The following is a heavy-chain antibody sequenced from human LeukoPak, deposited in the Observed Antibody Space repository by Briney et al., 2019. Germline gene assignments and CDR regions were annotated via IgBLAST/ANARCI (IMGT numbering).Heavy chain of an antibody. Sequence: SETLSLTCVVYGGSFSGYYWSWIRQSPGKGLEWIGEINHRGSTNYNPSLKSRVTISVDTSKNQFSLKLGSVTAADTAVYYCARTFYGSGSYYIDYWGQGTLVTVSS. CDR1: GGSFSGYY. D-gene: IGHD3-10*01. CDR3: ARTFYGSGSYYIDY. J-gene: IGHJ4*02. V-gene: IGHV4-34*01. CDR2: INHRGST.